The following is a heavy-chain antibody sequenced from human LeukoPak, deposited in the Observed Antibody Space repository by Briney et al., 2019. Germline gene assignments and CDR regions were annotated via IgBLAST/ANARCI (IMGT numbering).Heavy chain of an antibody. V-gene: IGHV3-48*01. CDR3: ARAGYCSGGSCVLTWFDP. Sequence: PGGSLRLSCAASGFTFSSYSMNWVRQAPGKGVEWVSYISSSSSTIYYADSVKGRFTISRDNAKNSLYMQINSLRAADTAVYYCARAGYCSGGSCVLTWFDPWGQGTLVTVSS. J-gene: IGHJ5*02. CDR1: GFTFSSYS. D-gene: IGHD2-15*01. CDR2: ISSSSSTI.